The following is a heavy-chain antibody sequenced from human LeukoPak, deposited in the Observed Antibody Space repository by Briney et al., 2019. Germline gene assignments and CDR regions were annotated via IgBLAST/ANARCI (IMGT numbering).Heavy chain of an antibody. D-gene: IGHD3-9*01. V-gene: IGHV3-7*01. CDR1: GFTFSSYW. J-gene: IGHJ3*02. CDR2: IKQDGSEK. CDR3: ASQYAYYDILTGPGAFDI. Sequence: GGSLRFSCAASGFTFSSYWMSWVRQAPGKGLEWVANIKQDGSEKYYVDSVKGRFTISRDNAKNSLYLQMNSLRAEDTAVYYCASQYAYYDILTGPGAFDIWGQGTMVTVSS.